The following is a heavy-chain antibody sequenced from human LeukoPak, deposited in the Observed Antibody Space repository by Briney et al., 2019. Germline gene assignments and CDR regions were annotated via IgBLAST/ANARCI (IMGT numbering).Heavy chain of an antibody. J-gene: IGHJ4*02. CDR1: GGTFSSYA. CDR3: ARRSMNDSSGYYYFDY. D-gene: IGHD3-22*01. CDR2: IIPIFGTA. Sequence: ASVKVSCKASGGTFSSYAISWVRQAPGQGLEWMGGIIPIFGTANYAQKFQGRVTITADESTSTAYMELSSLRSEDTAVYYRARRSMNDSSGYYYFDYWGQGTLVTVSS. V-gene: IGHV1-69*13.